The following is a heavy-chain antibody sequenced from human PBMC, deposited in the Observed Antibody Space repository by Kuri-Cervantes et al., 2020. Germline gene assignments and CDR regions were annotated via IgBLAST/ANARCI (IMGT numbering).Heavy chain of an antibody. CDR1: GGSISSGGYY. CDR3: ARWVRAAIVYRAFDI. Sequence: SCTVSGGSISSGGYYWSWIRQHPGKGLEWIGYIYYSGSTYYNPSLKSRVTISVDTSKNQFSLKLSSVTAADTAVYYCARWVRAAIVYRAFDIWGQGTMVTVSS. V-gene: IGHV4-31*02. CDR2: IYYSGST. D-gene: IGHD2-2*01. J-gene: IGHJ3*02.